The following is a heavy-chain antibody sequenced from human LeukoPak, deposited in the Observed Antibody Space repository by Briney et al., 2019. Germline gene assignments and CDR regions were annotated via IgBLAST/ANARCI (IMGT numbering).Heavy chain of an antibody. D-gene: IGHD6-13*01. Sequence: SETLSLTCTVTGGSISSYYWSSIRQPPGKGLEWIGYIYYSGSTNYNPSLKSRVTISVDTSKNQFSLKLSSVTAADTAVYYCARVAYSSSWYLDSAFDYWGQGTLVTVSS. CDR2: IYYSGST. CDR1: GGSISSYY. V-gene: IGHV4-59*01. CDR3: ARVAYSSSWYLDSAFDY. J-gene: IGHJ4*02.